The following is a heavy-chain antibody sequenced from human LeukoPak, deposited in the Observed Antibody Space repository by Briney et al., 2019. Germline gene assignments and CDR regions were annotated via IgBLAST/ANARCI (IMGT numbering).Heavy chain of an antibody. CDR3: ASRTYFYDSSGYYYAPFDF. J-gene: IGHJ4*02. V-gene: IGHV1-69*13. Sequence: ASVKVSCKASGGTFSSYAISWVRQAPGQGLDWMGGIIPILGTPNYAQKFQGRVTITADESTSTAYMELSSLRSDDTAVYYCASRTYFYDSSGYYYAPFDFWGQGTLVTVSS. CDR1: GGTFSSYA. CDR2: IIPILGTP. D-gene: IGHD3-22*01.